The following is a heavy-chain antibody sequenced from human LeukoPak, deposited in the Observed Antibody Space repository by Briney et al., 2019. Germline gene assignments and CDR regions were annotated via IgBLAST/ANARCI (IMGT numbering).Heavy chain of an antibody. Sequence: SETLSLTCTVSGGSISSYYWSWIRQPAGKGLEWIGRIYTSGSTNYNPSLKSRVTMSVDTSKNQFSLKLSTVTAADTAVYYCARAPGGSGSYYYYYGMDVWGQGTTVTVSS. CDR1: GGSISSYY. V-gene: IGHV4-4*07. J-gene: IGHJ6*02. D-gene: IGHD3-10*01. CDR2: IYTSGST. CDR3: ARAPGGSGSYYYYYGMDV.